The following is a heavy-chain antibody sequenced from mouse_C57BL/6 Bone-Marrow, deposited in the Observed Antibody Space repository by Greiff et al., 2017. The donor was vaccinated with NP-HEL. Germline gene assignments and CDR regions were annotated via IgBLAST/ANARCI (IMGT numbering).Heavy chain of an antibody. V-gene: IGHV1-80*01. Sequence: VMLVESGAELVKPGASVKISCKASGYEFSNYWMNWVKQRPGKGLEWIGQIYPGDGDTNYNGKFKDKATLTADKSSSPAYMQRSRLTSEDSAVYFCARGAYWGQGTLVTVSA. CDR3: ARGAY. CDR1: GYEFSNYW. CDR2: IYPGDGDT. J-gene: IGHJ3*01.